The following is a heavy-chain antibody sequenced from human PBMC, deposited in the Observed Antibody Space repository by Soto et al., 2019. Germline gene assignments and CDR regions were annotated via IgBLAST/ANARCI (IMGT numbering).Heavy chain of an antibody. V-gene: IGHV2-70*01. D-gene: IGHD3-10*01. CDR2: IDWDDDK. J-gene: IGHJ4*02. CDR3: ARGVGDLLWKARPYYFDY. CDR1: GFSLSTSGMC. Sequence: SGPTLVNPAQTLTLTCTFSGFSLSTSGMCVSWIRQPPGKALEWLALIDWDDDKYYSTSLKTRLTISKDTSKNQVVLTMTNMDPVDTATYYCARGVGDLLWKARPYYFDYWGQGTLVTVSS.